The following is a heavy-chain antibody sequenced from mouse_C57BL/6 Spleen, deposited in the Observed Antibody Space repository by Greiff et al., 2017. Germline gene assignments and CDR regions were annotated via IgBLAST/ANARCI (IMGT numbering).Heavy chain of an antibody. CDR1: GFTFSDYG. CDR2: ISSGSSTI. J-gene: IGHJ3*01. Sequence: EVKLVESGGGLVKPGGSLTLSCAASGFTFSDYGMHWVRQAPEKGLEWVAYISSGSSTIYYADTVKGRFTISRDNAKNTLFLQMTSLRSEDTAMYYCARNYGSRAWFAYWGQGTLVTVSA. CDR3: ARNYGSRAWFAY. V-gene: IGHV5-17*01. D-gene: IGHD1-1*01.